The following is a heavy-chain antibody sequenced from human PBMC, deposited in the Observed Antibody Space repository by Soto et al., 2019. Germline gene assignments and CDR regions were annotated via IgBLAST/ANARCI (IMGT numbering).Heavy chain of an antibody. CDR3: ARVGTSPYGNWFDP. CDR2: VYHSWST. V-gene: IGHV4-59*01. Sequence: PSETLSLTCTVSGGSISSDYWNWIRQPPGKGLEWIGYVYHSWSTKYNPSLKSRVTISVDTSKNQLSLKLSSVTAADTAVYYCARVGTSPYGNWFDPWGQGTLVPVSS. D-gene: IGHD2-2*01. J-gene: IGHJ5*02. CDR1: GGSISSDY.